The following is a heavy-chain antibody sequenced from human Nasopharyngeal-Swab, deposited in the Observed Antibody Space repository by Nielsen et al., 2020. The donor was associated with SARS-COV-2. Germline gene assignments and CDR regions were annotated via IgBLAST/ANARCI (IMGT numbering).Heavy chain of an antibody. CDR3: ARPNDYGTDAFDI. CDR1: GYSFTSYW. CDR2: IYPGDSDT. Sequence: GESLKISCKCSGYSFTSYWIGWVRQMPGKGLEWMGIIYPGDSDTRYSPSFQGQVTISADKSISTAYLQWSSLKASDTAIYYCARPNDYGTDAFDIWGQGTMVTVSS. J-gene: IGHJ3*02. V-gene: IGHV5-51*01. D-gene: IGHD4-17*01.